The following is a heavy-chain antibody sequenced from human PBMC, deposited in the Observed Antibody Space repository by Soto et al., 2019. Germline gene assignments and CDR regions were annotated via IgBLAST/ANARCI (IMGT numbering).Heavy chain of an antibody. D-gene: IGHD2-2*01. J-gene: IGHJ4*02. Sequence: SETLSLTCTVSGGSISSNYWSWIRQPPGKGLEWIGYIYYSGSTNYNPSLKSRVTISVDTSKNQFSLKLSSVTAADTAVYYCATAYCSSTSCYATDYYFDYWGQGTLVTVSS. V-gene: IGHV4-59*08. CDR2: IYYSGST. CDR1: GGSISSNY. CDR3: ATAYCSSTSCYATDYYFDY.